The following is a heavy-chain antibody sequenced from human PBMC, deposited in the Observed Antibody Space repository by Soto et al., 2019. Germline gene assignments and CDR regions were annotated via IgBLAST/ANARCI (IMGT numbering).Heavy chain of an antibody. CDR1: GGSFSGYY. J-gene: IGHJ4*02. CDR2: INHSGST. Sequence: QVQLQQWGAGLLKPSETLSLTCAVYGGSFSGYYWSWIRQPPGKGLEWIGEINHSGSTNYNPSLKSRVTISVDTSKNQFSLKLSSVTAADTAVYDCARGGGSGIVATIGFDYWGQGTLVTVSS. CDR3: ARGGGSGIVATIGFDY. V-gene: IGHV4-34*01. D-gene: IGHD5-12*01.